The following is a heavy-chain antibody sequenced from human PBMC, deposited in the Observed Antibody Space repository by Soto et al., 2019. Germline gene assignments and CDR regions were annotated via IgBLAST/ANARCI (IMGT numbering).Heavy chain of an antibody. D-gene: IGHD6-19*01. CDR3: ARGVAGSGFDL. CDR2: TYYRSNWRH. Sequence: SETLSLTCAISGDSVSSNTAAWNWIRSSPSRGLEWLGRTYYRSNWRHDYAVSVKSRITVNPDTSKNHFSLQLSSVTPDDTAVYYCARGVAGSGFDLWGQGTLVTVSS. V-gene: IGHV6-1*01. J-gene: IGHJ4*02. CDR1: GDSVSSNTAA.